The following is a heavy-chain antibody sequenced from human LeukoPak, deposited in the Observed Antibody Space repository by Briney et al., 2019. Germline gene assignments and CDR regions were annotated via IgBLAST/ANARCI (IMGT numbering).Heavy chain of an antibody. Sequence: PGESLRLSCAASGFTFSSYWMSWVRQAPGKGLEWVANIKQDGSEKYYVDSVKGRFTISRDNAKNSLYLQMNSLRAEDTAVYYCARERGYGSGSYYNEPYFDYWGQGTLVTVSS. V-gene: IGHV3-7*01. CDR2: IKQDGSEK. CDR1: GFTFSSYW. J-gene: IGHJ4*02. CDR3: ARERGYGSGSYYNEPYFDY. D-gene: IGHD3-10*01.